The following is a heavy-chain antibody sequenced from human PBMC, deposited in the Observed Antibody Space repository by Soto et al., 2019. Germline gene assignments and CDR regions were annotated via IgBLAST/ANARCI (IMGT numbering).Heavy chain of an antibody. CDR2: IYWNDDK. Sequence: QITLKESGPTLVKPTQTLTLTCTFSGVSLSTSGVGVGWIRQPPGKALEWLALIYWNDDKRYSPSLKSRLTIPKDTPKNPVGLKRTHKEPVETAQYYCANRRAITVWGGRMNRFDPWGQGTLVTVSS. CDR1: GVSLSTSGVG. D-gene: IGHD3-16*01. J-gene: IGHJ5*01. CDR3: ANRRAITVWGGRMNRFDP. V-gene: IGHV2-5*01.